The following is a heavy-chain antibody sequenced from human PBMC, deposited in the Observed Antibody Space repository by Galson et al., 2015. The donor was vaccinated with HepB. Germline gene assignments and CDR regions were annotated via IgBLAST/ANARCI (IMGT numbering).Heavy chain of an antibody. D-gene: IGHD3-10*01. CDR3: ARTVLWFGELLPFDY. CDR1: GYTFTSYA. V-gene: IGHV1-3*01. Sequence: SVKVSCKASGYTFTSYAMHWVRQAPGQRLEWMGRINAGNGNTKYSQKFQGRVTITRDTSASTAYMELSSLRSEDTAVYYCARTVLWFGELLPFDYWGQGTLVTVSS. J-gene: IGHJ4*02. CDR2: INAGNGNT.